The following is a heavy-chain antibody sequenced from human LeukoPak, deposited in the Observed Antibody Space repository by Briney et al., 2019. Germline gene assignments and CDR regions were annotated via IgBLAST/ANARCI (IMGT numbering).Heavy chain of an antibody. Sequence: PGGSLRLSCAASRFNFSNSWMTWVRQTPGKGLEWVANIRQNGLDKYYVDSVKGRFTISRDNAKNSLYLQMNSLRAEDTAVYYCARDPGGFHPWGQGTLVTVSS. CDR2: IRQNGLDK. CDR3: ARDPGGFHP. V-gene: IGHV3-7*01. J-gene: IGHJ5*02. D-gene: IGHD7-27*01. CDR1: RFNFSNSW.